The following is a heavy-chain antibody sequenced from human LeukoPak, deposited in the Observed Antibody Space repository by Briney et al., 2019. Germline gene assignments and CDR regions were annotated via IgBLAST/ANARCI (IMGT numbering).Heavy chain of an antibody. CDR2: INSNNGGT. V-gene: IGHV1-2*02. CDR1: GYTFTDYY. J-gene: IGHJ4*02. Sequence: ASAKVSCKASGYTFTDYYMHWVRQAPGQGLEWMGWINSNNGGTDYAQKFQGRVTMTRDTSISTAYMELSRLRSDDTAVYYCARDHALEQLVPFDYWGQGSLVTVSS. D-gene: IGHD6-13*01. CDR3: ARDHALEQLVPFDY.